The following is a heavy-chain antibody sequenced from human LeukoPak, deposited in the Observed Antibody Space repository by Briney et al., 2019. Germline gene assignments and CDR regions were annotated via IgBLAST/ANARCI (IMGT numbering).Heavy chain of an antibody. V-gene: IGHV3-23*01. D-gene: IGHD3-22*01. CDR3: AKDGNYYDSSGYYSTGFDY. J-gene: IGHJ4*02. CDR1: GFTLSSYA. Sequence: GGSLRPSCAASGFTLSSYAMSWVRQAPGKGLEWVSAISGSGGSTYYADSVKGRFTISRDNSKNTLYLQMNSLRAEDTAVYYCAKDGNYYDSSGYYSTGFDYWGQGTLVTVSS. CDR2: ISGSGGST.